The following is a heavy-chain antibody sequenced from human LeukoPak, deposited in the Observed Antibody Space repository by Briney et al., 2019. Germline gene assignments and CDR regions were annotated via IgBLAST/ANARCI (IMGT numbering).Heavy chain of an antibody. Sequence: GGSLRLSCAASGFTFSDYYMSWIRQAPGKGLEWVSYISSSGSTIYYADSVKGRFTISRDNSKNSLYMQMNSLRTEDTALYYCAKDTPLAAAGHYYYYMDVWGKGTTVTVSS. CDR1: GFTFSDYY. D-gene: IGHD6-13*01. J-gene: IGHJ6*03. CDR2: ISSSGSTI. V-gene: IGHV3-11*01. CDR3: AKDTPLAAAGHYYYYMDV.